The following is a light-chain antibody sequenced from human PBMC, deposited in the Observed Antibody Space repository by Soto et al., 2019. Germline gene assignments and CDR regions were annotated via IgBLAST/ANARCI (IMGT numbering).Light chain of an antibody. J-gene: IGKJ4*01. Sequence: DIQMTQSPSTLSASVGDRVTITCRASQSISSWLAWYQQKPGKAPKLLIYDASSLESGVLSRFSGSGSGTEFTLTISSLQPDDFATYYCQQYNSYSPLTIGGGTKVDIK. V-gene: IGKV1-5*01. CDR2: DAS. CDR3: QQYNSYSPLT. CDR1: QSISSW.